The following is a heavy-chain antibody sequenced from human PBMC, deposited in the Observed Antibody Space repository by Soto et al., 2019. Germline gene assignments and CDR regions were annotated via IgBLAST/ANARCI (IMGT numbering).Heavy chain of an antibody. CDR2: IDPTDSYT. CDR3: AKQLGPEFYGKDV. Sequence: GESLKISCKGSGDRFTSYWINWVRQMPGRGLEWMGNIDPTDSYTKYSPSFQGHVTISADKSISTAYLQWSSLKASDTAIYYCAKQLGPEFYGKDVWGQGTTVTVSS. V-gene: IGHV5-10-1*01. J-gene: IGHJ6*02. CDR1: GDRFTSYW. D-gene: IGHD1-1*01.